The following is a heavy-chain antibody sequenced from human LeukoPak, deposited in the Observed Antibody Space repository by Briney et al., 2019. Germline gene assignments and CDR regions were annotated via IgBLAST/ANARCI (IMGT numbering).Heavy chain of an antibody. Sequence: GGSLRLSCAASAFIVSSNYMSWLRPALGKGLEWVSLIYSGGSTVYADAVKGRFTISRENAKNSLYLQMNILRAEDTAVYYGAREGRIAAADWWGQGTLVTVSS. D-gene: IGHD6-13*01. CDR1: AFIVSSNY. J-gene: IGHJ4*02. CDR2: IYSGGST. V-gene: IGHV3-53*01. CDR3: AREGRIAAADW.